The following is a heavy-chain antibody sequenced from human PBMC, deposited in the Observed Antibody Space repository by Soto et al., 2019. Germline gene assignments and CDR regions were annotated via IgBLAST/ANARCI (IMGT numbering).Heavy chain of an antibody. CDR3: ARRQISPPTRGAANSRGAMDV. D-gene: IGHD6-13*01. CDR1: GFTFNNYG. J-gene: IGHJ6*02. CDR2: IWNDGSNS. V-gene: IGHV3-33*01. Sequence: QVQLVESGGGVVQPGRSLRLSCAASGFTFNNYGMHWVRQAPGKGLEWVAVIWNDGSNSYYANSVKGRFTSSRDNSKNTLYLQMSSLRADDTAVYYCARRQISPPTRGAANSRGAMDVWGQLTTVTVSS.